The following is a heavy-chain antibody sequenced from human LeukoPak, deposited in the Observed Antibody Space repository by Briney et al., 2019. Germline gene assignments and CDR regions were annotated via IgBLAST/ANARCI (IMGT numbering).Heavy chain of an antibody. V-gene: IGHV3-23*01. CDR3: AKYLSAKGPPYALDV. CDR1: EFTVSSYA. J-gene: IGHJ6*02. CDR2: ISGSGGST. Sequence: AQSLTLTCATSEFTVSSYAIAWNRHAPAPGLDLVSRISGSGGSTYYADSVKGRFTISRDNSKNTLYLQMNSLRAEDTAVYYCAKYLSAKGPPYALDVWGQGTTVTVSS.